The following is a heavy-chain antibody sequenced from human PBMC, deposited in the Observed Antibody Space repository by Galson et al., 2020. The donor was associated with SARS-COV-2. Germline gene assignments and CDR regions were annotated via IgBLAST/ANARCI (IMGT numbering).Heavy chain of an antibody. Sequence: SGPTLVKPTQTLTLTCTFSGFSLSTSGLCVTWIRQPPGKALEWLALICWDDDKYYSTSLETRLTISKDTSKNQVVLTMTNMDPVDTATYYCARALAAAPVFGAFDVWSQGTMVTVSS. CDR2: ICWDDDK. D-gene: IGHD6-13*01. V-gene: IGHV2-70*01. CDR1: GFSLSTSGLC. J-gene: IGHJ3*01. CDR3: ARALAAAPVFGAFDV.